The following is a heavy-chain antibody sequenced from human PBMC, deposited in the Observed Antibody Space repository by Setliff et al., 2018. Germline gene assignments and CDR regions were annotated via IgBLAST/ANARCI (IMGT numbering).Heavy chain of an antibody. Sequence: GGSLRLSCGVSGIVFSNYNMNWVRQAPGKGLEWVSSISSSSSTIYYADSVKGRFTISRDNAKNSLYLQMNSLRAEDTAVYYCARDAPLEYYDYVWGSYRYSHFDYWGQGTLVTVSS. CDR3: ARDAPLEYYDYVWGSYRYSHFDY. CDR2: ISSSSSTI. D-gene: IGHD3-16*02. J-gene: IGHJ4*02. V-gene: IGHV3-48*01. CDR1: GIVFSNYN.